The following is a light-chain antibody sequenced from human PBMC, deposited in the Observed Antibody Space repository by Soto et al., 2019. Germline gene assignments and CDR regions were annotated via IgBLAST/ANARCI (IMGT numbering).Light chain of an antibody. V-gene: IGKV3-20*01. CDR2: DAS. J-gene: IGKJ1*01. Sequence: EIVLTQSPGTLSLSPGERATLSCRASQSVSSRYFAWFQQKPGQAPRLLIYDASTRATGIPERFSGSGSGTDFTLTISRLEPEDYAVYYCQQYGSSPSTFGQGTKVEIK. CDR3: QQYGSSPST. CDR1: QSVSSRY.